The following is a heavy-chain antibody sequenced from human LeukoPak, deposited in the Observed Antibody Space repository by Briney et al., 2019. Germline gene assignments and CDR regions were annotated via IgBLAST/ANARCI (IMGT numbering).Heavy chain of an antibody. CDR3: AIPYYYGSGSYPPDAFDI. J-gene: IGHJ3*02. CDR2: ITSSSTYI. V-gene: IGHV3-21*01. Sequence: GGSLRLSCAASGFTFSSYNMNWVRQAPGKGLEWVSSITSSSTYIYYADSVRGRFTISRDNAKNSLYLQMNSLRAEDTAVYYCAIPYYYGSGSYPPDAFDIWGQGTMVTVSS. CDR1: GFTFSSYN. D-gene: IGHD3-10*01.